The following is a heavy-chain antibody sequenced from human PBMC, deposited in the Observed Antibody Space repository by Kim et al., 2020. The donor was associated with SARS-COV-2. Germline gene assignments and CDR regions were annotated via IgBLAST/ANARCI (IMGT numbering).Heavy chain of an antibody. V-gene: IGHV1-18*04. CDR3: ARIFSVTSWFGEFDY. J-gene: IGHJ4*02. CDR2: ISAYNGNT. CDR1: GYTFTSYG. D-gene: IGHD3-10*01. Sequence: ASVKVSCKASGYTFTSYGISWVRQAPGQGLEWMGWISAYNGNTNYAQKLQGRVTMTTDTSTSTAYMELRSLRSDDTAVYYCARIFSVTSWFGEFDYWGQGTLVTVSS.